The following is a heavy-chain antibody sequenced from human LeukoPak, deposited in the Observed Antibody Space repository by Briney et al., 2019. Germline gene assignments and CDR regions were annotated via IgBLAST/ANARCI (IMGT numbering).Heavy chain of an antibody. J-gene: IGHJ4*02. CDR2: IYPGGTT. Sequence: SETLSLTCTVSGGSITTYYWSWIRQSPGKGLEWIGYIYPGGTTSYNPSLTSRVTISLDRSRSQFSLKLSSVTAADTAVYYCARQVGSSRIDYWGQGTLVTVSS. CDR1: GGSITTYY. V-gene: IGHV4-59*08. D-gene: IGHD1-26*01. CDR3: ARQVGSSRIDY.